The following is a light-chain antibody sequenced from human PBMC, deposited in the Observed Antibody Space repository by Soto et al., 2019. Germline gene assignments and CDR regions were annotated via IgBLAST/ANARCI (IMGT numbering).Light chain of an antibody. CDR1: QSLLHSNGHNY. Sequence: EIVMTQSPLSLPVTPGEPASISCRSSQSLLHSNGHNYLEWYLQKPGQSPQLLISLGSNRASGGPDWFSGSGSGTDFTLNISRVEAEDVGVYYCMQTVHTPFTFGPGTKVDVK. CDR3: MQTVHTPFT. CDR2: LGS. V-gene: IGKV2-28*01. J-gene: IGKJ3*01.